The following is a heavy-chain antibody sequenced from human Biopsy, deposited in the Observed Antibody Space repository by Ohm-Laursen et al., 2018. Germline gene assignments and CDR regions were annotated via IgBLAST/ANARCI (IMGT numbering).Heavy chain of an antibody. J-gene: IGHJ4*02. CDR3: ARDPLNGHKHFDY. Sequence: EASVKVSCKASSYTFTDYNIHWMRQAPGQGLKWLRYINCKTGATNYAQKFQGTVTMTRDTSISTAYLALGSLRSADTAIYYCARDPLNGHKHFDYWGQGSLVTVSS. V-gene: IGHV1-2*02. CDR2: INCKTGAT. D-gene: IGHD2-8*01. CDR1: SYTFTDYN.